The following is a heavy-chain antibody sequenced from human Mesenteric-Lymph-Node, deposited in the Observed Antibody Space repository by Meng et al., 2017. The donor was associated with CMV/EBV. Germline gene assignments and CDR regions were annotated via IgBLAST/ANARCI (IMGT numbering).Heavy chain of an antibody. CDR1: GFTVSSHY. CDR2: IYSGGST. V-gene: IGHV3-66*01. Sequence: GGSLRLSCAASGFTVSSHYMTWVRQAPGKGLEWVSVIYSGGSTYYADSVKGRFTISRDNAKNSLYLQMNSLRAEDTAVYYCARGQRRPPRNPFDPWGQGTLVTVSS. CDR3: ARGQRRPPRNPFDP. J-gene: IGHJ5*02.